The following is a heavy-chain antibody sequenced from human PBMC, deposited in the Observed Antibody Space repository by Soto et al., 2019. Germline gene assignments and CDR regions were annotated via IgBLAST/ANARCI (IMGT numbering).Heavy chain of an antibody. V-gene: IGHV1-69*08. J-gene: IGHJ5*02. D-gene: IGHD5-12*01. CDR2: IIPILGIA. CDR1: GGTFSSYT. CDR3: ARDLVTSGYDTNWFDP. Sequence: QVQLVQSGAEVKKPGSSVKVSCKASGGTFSSYTISWVRQAPGQGLEWMGRIIPILGIANYAQKFQGRVTLTAEKSTSTAYMELSSLRAEDTAVYYCARDLVTSGYDTNWFDPWGQGTLVTVSS.